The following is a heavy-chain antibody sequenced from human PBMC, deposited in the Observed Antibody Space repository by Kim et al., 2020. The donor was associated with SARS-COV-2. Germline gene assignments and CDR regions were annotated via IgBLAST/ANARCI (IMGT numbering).Heavy chain of an antibody. V-gene: IGHV3-74*01. CDR3: VRDYGLGQQGFE. J-gene: IGHJ4*02. CDR1: GFFFSTYW. D-gene: IGHD6-13*01. Sequence: GGSLRLSCVASGFFFSTYWMSWVRQAPGKGLVWVARIRDDGGDTLYADSVKGRFTISRDNGKNVVSLQMNSLMSEDTAIYYCVRDYGLGQQGFEWGQGTLVTVSP. CDR2: IRDDGGDT.